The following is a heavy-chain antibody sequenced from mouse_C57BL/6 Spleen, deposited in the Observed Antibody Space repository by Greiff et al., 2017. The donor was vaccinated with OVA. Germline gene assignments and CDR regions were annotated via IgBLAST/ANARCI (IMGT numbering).Heavy chain of an antibody. CDR1: GYTFTSYW. J-gene: IGHJ2*01. D-gene: IGHD3-2*02. CDR3: ASSGSYFDY. Sequence: QVQLQQPGAELVRPGTSVKLSCKASGYTFTSYWMHWVKQRPGQGLEWIGVIDPADSYTNYNQKFKGKATLTVDTSSSTAYMQLSSLTSEDSAVYSCASSGSYFDYWGQGTTLTVSS. V-gene: IGHV1-59*01. CDR2: IDPADSYT.